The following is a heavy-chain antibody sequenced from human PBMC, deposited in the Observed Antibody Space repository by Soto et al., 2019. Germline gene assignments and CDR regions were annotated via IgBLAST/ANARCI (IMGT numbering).Heavy chain of an antibody. CDR1: GGSISSGGYY. Sequence: QVQLQESGPGLVKPSQTLSLTCTVSGGSISSGGYYWSWIRQHPGKGLEWIGYIYYSASTYYNPSLKSRVTISVDTSKNQFSLKLSSVTAADTAVYYCARARDGHCSGGSCYSFWFDPWGQGTLVTVSS. V-gene: IGHV4-31*03. D-gene: IGHD2-15*01. J-gene: IGHJ5*02. CDR3: ARARDGHCSGGSCYSFWFDP. CDR2: IYYSAST.